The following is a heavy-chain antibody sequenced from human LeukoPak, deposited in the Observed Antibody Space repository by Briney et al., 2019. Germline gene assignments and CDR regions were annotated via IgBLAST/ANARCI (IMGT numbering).Heavy chain of an antibody. CDR3: ARWYFDYIWGSHRYDYFDY. D-gene: IGHD3-16*02. CDR2: INGYNGDT. J-gene: IGHJ4*02. Sequence: GASVKVSCKASGYTFTSYGISWVRQAPGQGPEWLGWINGYNGDTKYVQRVQGRVTMTTDPSTSTAYMELRSLRSDDTAVYYCARWYFDYIWGSHRYDYFDYWGQGTLVTVSS. CDR1: GYTFTSYG. V-gene: IGHV1-18*01.